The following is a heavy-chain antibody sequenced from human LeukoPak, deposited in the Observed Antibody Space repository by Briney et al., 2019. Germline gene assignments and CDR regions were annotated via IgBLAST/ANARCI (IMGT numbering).Heavy chain of an antibody. V-gene: IGHV1-69*05. CDR3: ARGSTVTTFVVDI. Sequence: SVKVSCKASGGTFSSYAISWVRQAPGQGLELMGGIIPIFGTANYGQKFQGRVTITTDESTSTAYMELSSLRSEDTAVYYCARGSTVTTFVVDIWGQGTMVTVSS. D-gene: IGHD4-17*01. CDR2: IIPIFGTA. CDR1: GGTFSSYA. J-gene: IGHJ3*02.